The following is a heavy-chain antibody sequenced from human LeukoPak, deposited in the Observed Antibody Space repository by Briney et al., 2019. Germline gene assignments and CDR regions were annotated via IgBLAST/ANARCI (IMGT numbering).Heavy chain of an antibody. D-gene: IGHD2/OR15-2a*01. V-gene: IGHV4-59*08. J-gene: IGHJ5*02. CDR2: IYHSGHT. CDR3: ARHPFQYPFDH. CDR1: GASVSSDY. Sequence: SETLSLTCTVSGASVSSDYWSWIRQSPGKGLEWIGYIYHSGHTMSNPSLKSRVSLSLDTSNNQFSLKLSSVTAADTAVYYCARHPFQYPFDHWGQGTVVSVSS.